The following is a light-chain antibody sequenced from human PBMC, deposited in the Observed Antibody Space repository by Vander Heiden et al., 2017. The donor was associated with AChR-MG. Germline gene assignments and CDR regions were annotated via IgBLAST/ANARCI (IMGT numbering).Light chain of an antibody. CDR3: QVWDVSGDHLYV. V-gene: IGLV3-21*03. CDR1: NIGTKS. CDR2: DDG. Sequence: SYVLTQPPSVSVAPGKTAKITCGGNNIGTKSVHWYQQRPGQAPVLVVYDDGDRPSGIPERFSGSNSENTATLTISRVEAGDEADYYCQVWDVSGDHLYVFGTGTQVIVL. J-gene: IGLJ1*01.